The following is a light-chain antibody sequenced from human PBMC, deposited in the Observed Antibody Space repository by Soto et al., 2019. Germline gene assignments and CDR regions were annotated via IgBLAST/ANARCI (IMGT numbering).Light chain of an antibody. CDR2: EVT. CDR3: SSYTSRTTPYV. Sequence: QSVLTQPASVSGSPGQSITISCTGTSSDVGGYNYVSWYQQHPGKAPKLIIYEVTNRPSGVSNRFSGSKSGDTASLTISGLQAEDEADHYCSSYTSRTTPYVFGGGTKVTVL. CDR1: SSDVGGYNY. V-gene: IGLV2-14*01. J-gene: IGLJ1*01.